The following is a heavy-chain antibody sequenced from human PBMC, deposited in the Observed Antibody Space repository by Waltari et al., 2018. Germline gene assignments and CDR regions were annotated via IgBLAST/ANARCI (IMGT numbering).Heavy chain of an antibody. CDR3: ARDHWGPYSSNPFGGH. V-gene: IGHV1-69*15. Sequence: QVQLVQSGAEVKTPGSSVKVSCKASGGTFSSYAISCVRQAPGQGLEWMGRIIPIFGTANYAQKFQGRVTITADESTSTAYMELSSLRSEDTAVYYCARDHWGPYSSNPFGGHWGQGTLVTVSS. CDR1: GGTFSSYA. CDR2: IIPIFGTA. D-gene: IGHD6-13*01. J-gene: IGHJ1*01.